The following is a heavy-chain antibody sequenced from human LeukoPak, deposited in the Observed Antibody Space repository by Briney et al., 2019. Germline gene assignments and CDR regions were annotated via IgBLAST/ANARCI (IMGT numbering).Heavy chain of an antibody. J-gene: IGHJ4*02. Sequence: GASVKVSCKVSGYTLTELSMHWVRQAPGKGLEWMGGFDPEDGETIYAQKFQGRVTMTEDTSTDTAYMELSSLRSEDTAVYYCAKWGFFSSQASWSLADYYFDYWGQGTLVTVSS. CDR1: GYTLTELS. V-gene: IGHV1-24*01. CDR3: AKWGFFSSQASWSLADYYFDY. D-gene: IGHD6-19*01. CDR2: FDPEDGET.